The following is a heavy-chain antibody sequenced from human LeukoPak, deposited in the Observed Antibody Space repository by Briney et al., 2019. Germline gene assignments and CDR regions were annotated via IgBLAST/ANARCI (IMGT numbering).Heavy chain of an antibody. D-gene: IGHD1-14*01. CDR3: ARQTGSPYYFDY. Sequence: SVKVSCKASGGTFTSYAISWVRQAPGQGVEWMGGIIPIFGTANYAQKFQGRVTITADESTSTAYMELSSLRSEDTAVYYCARQTGSPYYFDYRGQGTLVTVSS. CDR1: GGTFTSYA. J-gene: IGHJ4*02. CDR2: IIPIFGTA. V-gene: IGHV1-69*01.